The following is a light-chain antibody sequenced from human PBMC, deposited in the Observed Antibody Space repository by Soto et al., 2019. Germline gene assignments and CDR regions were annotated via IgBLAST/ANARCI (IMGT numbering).Light chain of an antibody. V-gene: IGKV1-6*01. CDR3: LQEYGDPWT. Sequence: MTQSPSPLSASVGEKIIITGRASRDVGSDVSWYQQKPGQAPKLLIYAASNLYTGVPSRFSGSRSGTEFTLTISSLQPEDFASYYCLQEYGDPWTFGQGTKLDIK. CDR2: AAS. J-gene: IGKJ1*01. CDR1: RDVGSD.